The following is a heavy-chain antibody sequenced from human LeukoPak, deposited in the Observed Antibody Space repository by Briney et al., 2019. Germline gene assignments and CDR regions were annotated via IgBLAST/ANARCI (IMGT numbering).Heavy chain of an antibody. Sequence: VASVKVSCKASGYTFITYGISWVRQAPGQGLEWMGWISAYNGNTNYTQKLQGKVTMTTDTSTSTAYMELRSLRSDDTAVYYCGRDNHLGGIDVWGQGTTVTVSS. CDR2: ISAYNGNT. CDR1: GYTFITYG. J-gene: IGHJ6*02. D-gene: IGHD3-16*01. V-gene: IGHV1-18*01. CDR3: GRDNHLGGIDV.